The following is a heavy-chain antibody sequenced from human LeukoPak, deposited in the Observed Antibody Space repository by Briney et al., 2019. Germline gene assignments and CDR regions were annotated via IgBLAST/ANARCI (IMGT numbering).Heavy chain of an antibody. Sequence: GGSLRLSCAASGFTFSSYAMSWVRQAPGKGLEWVSSISSSSSYIYYADSVKGRFTISRDNAKNSLYLQMNSLRAEDTAVYYCARDIEGPTYYYYMDVWGKGTTVTVSS. CDR1: GFTFSSYA. CDR2: ISSSSSYI. CDR3: ARDIEGPTYYYYMDV. V-gene: IGHV3-21*01. J-gene: IGHJ6*03. D-gene: IGHD1-26*01.